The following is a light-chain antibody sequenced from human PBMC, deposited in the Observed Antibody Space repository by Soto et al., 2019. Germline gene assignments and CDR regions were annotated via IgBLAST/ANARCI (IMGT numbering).Light chain of an antibody. CDR1: QSASST. CDR2: GAS. Sequence: EIVMTQSPATLSVSPGERATLSCRASQSASSTVAWYQQKPGQAPRLLIFGASNRATRIPTRFSGTGSGTEFTLTISSLQSEDFEVYYCLYYNNWPPSWTFGQGTKVDIK. V-gene: IGKV3-15*01. J-gene: IGKJ1*01. CDR3: LYYNNWPPSWT.